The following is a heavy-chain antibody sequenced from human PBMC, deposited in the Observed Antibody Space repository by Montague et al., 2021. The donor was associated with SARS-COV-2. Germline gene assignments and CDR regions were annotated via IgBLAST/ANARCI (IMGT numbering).Heavy chain of an antibody. D-gene: IGHD6-19*01. Sequence: SETLSLTCTVSGGSISSSNYYWGWIRHPPGMGREWIGITYYSGSSYYNPPLRRRITVDVYTTKNQFSLKLISATAADVSVYDCARQEYSSGWLKPDSFDIWGQGTMVTVSS. CDR2: TYYSGSS. CDR1: GGSISSSNYY. V-gene: IGHV4-39*01. J-gene: IGHJ3*02. CDR3: ARQEYSSGWLKPDSFDI.